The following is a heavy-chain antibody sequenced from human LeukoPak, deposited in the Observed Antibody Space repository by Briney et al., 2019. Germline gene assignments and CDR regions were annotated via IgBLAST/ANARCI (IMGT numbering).Heavy chain of an antibody. CDR2: IYSDGST. CDR3: ARVIVGTAYDAFDI. Sequence: GRSLRLSCAASGFTVSSNYMSWVRQAPGKGLEWVSIIYSDGSTYYPDSVRGRFTISRDNSKNTLYLQMNSLRAEDTAVYYCARVIVGTAYDAFDIWGQGTMVTVSS. D-gene: IGHD1-26*01. V-gene: IGHV3-66*01. CDR1: GFTVSSNY. J-gene: IGHJ3*02.